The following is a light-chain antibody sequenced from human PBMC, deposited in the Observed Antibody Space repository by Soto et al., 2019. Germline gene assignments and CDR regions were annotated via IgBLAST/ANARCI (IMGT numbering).Light chain of an antibody. CDR1: QSLGASY. V-gene: IGKV3-20*01. Sequence: EIVLTQSPGTLSLSPGERATLSCRASQSLGASYLAWYQQKLGQAPRLLICRTSHRASGIPDRFSGSGSGPDFTLNISRREPEDFAVYYCHQYGRSPRTFGQGTKVEIK. CDR3: HQYGRSPRT. CDR2: RTS. J-gene: IGKJ1*01.